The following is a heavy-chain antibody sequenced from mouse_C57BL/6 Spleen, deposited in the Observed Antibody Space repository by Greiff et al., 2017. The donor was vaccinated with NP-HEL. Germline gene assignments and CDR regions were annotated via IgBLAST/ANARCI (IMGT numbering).Heavy chain of an antibody. V-gene: IGHV5-4*01. Sequence: EVQLVESGGGLVKPGGSLKLSCAASGFTFSSYAMSWVRQTPEKRLEWVATISDGGSYTYYPDNVKGRFTISRDNAKNNLYLQMSHLKSEDTAMYYCARSTMGDYWGQGTTLTVSS. J-gene: IGHJ2*01. CDR1: GFTFSSYA. CDR3: ARSTMGDY. CDR2: ISDGGSYT. D-gene: IGHD2-1*01.